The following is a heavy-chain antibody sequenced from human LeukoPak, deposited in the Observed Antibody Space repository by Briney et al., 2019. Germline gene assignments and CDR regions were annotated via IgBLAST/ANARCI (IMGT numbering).Heavy chain of an antibody. D-gene: IGHD3-3*01. V-gene: IGHV1-18*01. CDR2: ISAYNGNT. CDR3: ARAIGFWSGYNPYERYDAFDI. CDR1: GYTFTSYG. J-gene: IGHJ3*02. Sequence: ASVKVSCKASGYTFTSYGISWVRQAPGQGLEWMGWISAYNGNTNYAQKLQGRVTMTTDTSTSTAYMELRSLRSDDTAVYYCARAIGFWSGYNPYERYDAFDIWGQGTMVPVSS.